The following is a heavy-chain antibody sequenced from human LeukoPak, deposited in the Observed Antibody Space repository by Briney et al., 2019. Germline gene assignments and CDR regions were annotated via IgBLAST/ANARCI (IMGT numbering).Heavy chain of an antibody. CDR3: AREAVMVRGVIIPDGMDV. CDR1: GFTVSSNY. J-gene: IGHJ6*02. D-gene: IGHD3-10*01. CDR2: IYSGGST. V-gene: IGHV3-66*01. Sequence: GGSLRLSCAASGFTVSSNYMSWVRQAPGKGLEWVSVIYSGGSTYYADSVKGRFTISRDNSKNTLYLQMNSLRAEDTAVYCCAREAVMVRGVIIPDGMDVWGQGTTVTVSS.